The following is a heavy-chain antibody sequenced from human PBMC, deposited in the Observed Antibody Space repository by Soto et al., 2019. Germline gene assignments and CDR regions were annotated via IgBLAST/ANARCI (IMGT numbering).Heavy chain of an antibody. CDR3: AREGSAPYYYYGMDV. D-gene: IGHD6-19*01. Sequence: QVQLEQSGAEVKKPGDSMKVSCKAYGYTFTSYGISWVRQAPGQGLEWMGWINGYNGNTDYPQKVKGRVTITTETSTSTAYMELWSLRSDDTAVYYCAREGSAPYYYYGMDVWGQGTTVTVSS. J-gene: IGHJ6*02. CDR1: GYTFTSYG. CDR2: INGYNGNT. V-gene: IGHV1-18*01.